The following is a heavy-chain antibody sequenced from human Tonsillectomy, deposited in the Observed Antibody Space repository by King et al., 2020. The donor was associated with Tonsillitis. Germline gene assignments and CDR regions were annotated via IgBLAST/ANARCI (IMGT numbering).Heavy chain of an antibody. CDR2: ISSNGGST. Sequence: VQLVQSGGGLVQPGGSLRLSCSASGFTFSSYAMHWFRQAPGKGLEYVSAISSNGGSTYYADSVKGRFTISRDNSKNTLYLQMSSLRAEDTAVYYCVKDQQFYDYVWGSYRKAAFDIWGQGTMVTVSS. CDR1: GFTFSSYA. CDR3: VKDQQFYDYVWGSYRKAAFDI. D-gene: IGHD3-16*02. V-gene: IGHV3-64D*06. J-gene: IGHJ3*02.